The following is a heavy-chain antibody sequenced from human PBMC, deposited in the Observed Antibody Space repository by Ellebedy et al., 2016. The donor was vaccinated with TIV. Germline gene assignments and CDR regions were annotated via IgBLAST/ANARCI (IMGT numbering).Heavy chain of an antibody. J-gene: IGHJ5*02. V-gene: IGHV3-7*03. CDR3: ARLQMTTTFNWLDP. D-gene: IGHD4-17*01. Sequence: GESLKISCAASGFTFSSYWMSWVRQAPGKGLEWVANIKQDGSEKYYVDSVKGRYTISRDNAKNSLYLQMNSLRAEDTAVYYCARLQMTTTFNWLDPWGQGTLVTVSS. CDR1: GFTFSSYW. CDR2: IKQDGSEK.